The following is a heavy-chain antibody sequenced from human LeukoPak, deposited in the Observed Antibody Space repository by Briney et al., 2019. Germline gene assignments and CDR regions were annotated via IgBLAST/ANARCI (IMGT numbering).Heavy chain of an antibody. CDR2: IWHDGSNK. CDR1: GFTFSNYG. CDR3: ARTLRFLDLDY. D-gene: IGHD3-3*01. J-gene: IGHJ4*02. V-gene: IGHV3-33*08. Sequence: PERSLRLSCAASGFTFSNYGMHWVRQAPGKGLEWVAVIWHDGSNKYYADSVKGRFTISRDNSKNTLYLQMNSLRAEDTAVYYCARTLRFLDLDYWGQGTLVNVSS.